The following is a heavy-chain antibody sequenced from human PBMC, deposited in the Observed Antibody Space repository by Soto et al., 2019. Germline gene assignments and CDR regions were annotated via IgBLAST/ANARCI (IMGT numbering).Heavy chain of an antibody. D-gene: IGHD6-19*01. CDR1: GGSISSYY. J-gene: IGHJ5*02. CDR3: ARGPAVAGAGWWFDP. Sequence: SETLSLTCTVSGGSISSYYWSWIWQPPGKGLEWIGYIYYSGSTNYNPSLKSRVIISIDTSKSHFSLKLSSLTAADTAVYYCARGPAVAGAGWWFDPWGQGTLVTVSS. V-gene: IGHV4-59*01. CDR2: IYYSGST.